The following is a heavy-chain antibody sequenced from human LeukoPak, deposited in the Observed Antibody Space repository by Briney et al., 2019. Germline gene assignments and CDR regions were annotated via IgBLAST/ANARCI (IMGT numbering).Heavy chain of an antibody. D-gene: IGHD3-3*01. CDR1: GGSFSGYY. CDR2: INHSGST. J-gene: IGHJ4*02. Sequence: PSETLSLTCAVYGGSFSGYYWSWIRQPPGKGLEWIGEINHSGSTNYNPSLKSRVTISVDTSKNQFSLKLSSVTAADTAVYYSARADYDFWSGYFYWGQGTLVTVSS. CDR3: ARADYDFWSGYFY. V-gene: IGHV4-34*01.